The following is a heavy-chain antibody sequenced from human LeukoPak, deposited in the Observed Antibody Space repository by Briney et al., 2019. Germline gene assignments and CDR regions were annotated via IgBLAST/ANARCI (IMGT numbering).Heavy chain of an antibody. CDR2: INWNGGST. CDR3: AELGITMIGGV. D-gene: IGHD3-10*02. V-gene: IGHV3-20*04. Sequence: SPGGSLRLSCAASGFTFDDYGMSWVRRAPGKGLEWVSGINWNGGSTGYADSVKGRFTISRDNAKNSLYLQMNSLRAEDTAVYYCAELGITMIGGVWGKGTTVTISS. J-gene: IGHJ6*04. CDR1: GFTFDDYG.